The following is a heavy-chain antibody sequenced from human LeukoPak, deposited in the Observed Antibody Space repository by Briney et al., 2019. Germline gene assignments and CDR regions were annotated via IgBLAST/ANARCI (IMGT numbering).Heavy chain of an antibody. V-gene: IGHV3-66*02. Sequence: GGSLRLSCAASGFTVSSNYMSWVRQAPGKGVEWVSVIYSGGSTYYADSVKGGFTISRDNSKNTLYLQMNSLRAEDTAVYYCARLMYYDFWSGYSPKIDEIDPWGQGTLVTVSS. J-gene: IGHJ5*02. CDR1: GFTVSSNY. D-gene: IGHD3-3*01. CDR3: ARLMYYDFWSGYSPKIDEIDP. CDR2: IYSGGST.